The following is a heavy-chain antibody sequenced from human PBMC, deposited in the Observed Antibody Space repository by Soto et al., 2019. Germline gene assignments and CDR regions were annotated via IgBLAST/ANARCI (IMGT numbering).Heavy chain of an antibody. CDR2: IWDDGSNK. CDR3: ARDRGYYGMDV. J-gene: IGHJ6*02. CDR1: GFTFSSYG. Sequence: HPGGALRLSCAASGFTFSSYGMHWVRQAPGKGLYWVAVIWDDGSNKXXADSVKGXXTISIDNSKNXLYLQXNRLRAEDTALYYCARDRGYYGMDVWGQGTTVTDSS. V-gene: IGHV3-33*01.